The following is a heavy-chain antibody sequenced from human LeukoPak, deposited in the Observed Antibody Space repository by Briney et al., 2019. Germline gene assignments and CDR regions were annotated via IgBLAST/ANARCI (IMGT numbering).Heavy chain of an antibody. D-gene: IGHD4-17*01. CDR1: GFSLSTSGMC. J-gene: IGHJ5*02. Sequence: SGPTLVNPTQTLTLTCTFSGFSLSTSGMCVSWIRQPPGKALEWLARIDWDDDKYYSTSLKPRLTISKGTSKNQVVLTMTNMDPVDTATYYCARITVTTPRAWFDPWGQGTLVTVSS. CDR3: ARITVTTPRAWFDP. V-gene: IGHV2-70*11. CDR2: IDWDDDK.